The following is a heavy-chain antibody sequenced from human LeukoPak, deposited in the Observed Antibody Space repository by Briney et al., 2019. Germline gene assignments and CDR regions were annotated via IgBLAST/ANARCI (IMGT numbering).Heavy chain of an antibody. CDR1: GYTFTSYG. D-gene: IGHD5-24*01. CDR2: ISAYNGNT. Sequence: WASVKVSCKASGYTFTSYGISWVRQAPGQGLEWMGWISAYNGNTNYAQKLQGRVTMTTDTSTSTAYMELRSLRSDDTAVYYCARRSGWLQLGYLDYWGQGTLVTVSS. J-gene: IGHJ4*02. V-gene: IGHV1-18*01. CDR3: ARRSGWLQLGYLDY.